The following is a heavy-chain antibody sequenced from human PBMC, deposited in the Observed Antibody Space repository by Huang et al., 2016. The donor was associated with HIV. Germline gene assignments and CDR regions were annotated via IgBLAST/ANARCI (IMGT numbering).Heavy chain of an antibody. Sequence: QVQLQQWGAELLKPSETLSLTCAVSGGSLSGHYWTWIRQPPGRGLEWIGEISDSGSTTYNPALKSLVTISGDTSQSQFSLKLNSVTAADTAIYYCARMFKYDSGGYWGNDAFDIWGQGTMVTVSS. CDR3: ARMFKYDSGGYWGNDAFDI. D-gene: IGHD3-22*01. CDR1: GGSLSGHY. J-gene: IGHJ3*02. V-gene: IGHV4-34*02. CDR2: ISDSGST.